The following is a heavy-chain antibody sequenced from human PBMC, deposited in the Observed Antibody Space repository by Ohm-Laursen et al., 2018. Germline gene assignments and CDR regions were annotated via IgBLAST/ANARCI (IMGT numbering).Heavy chain of an antibody. CDR1: GFSFSIYG. CDR2: SSSSSGYI. CDR3: ARGCSSTSCYYYYYYGLDV. D-gene: IGHD2-2*01. J-gene: IGHJ6*02. V-gene: IGHV3-21*01. Sequence: SLRLSCSASGFSFSIYGMHWVRQAPGKGLEWVSSSSSSSGYIYYADSVKGRFTISRDNAKSSLYLQMNSLRAEDTALYYCARGCSSTSCYYYYYYGLDVWGQGTTVTVSS.